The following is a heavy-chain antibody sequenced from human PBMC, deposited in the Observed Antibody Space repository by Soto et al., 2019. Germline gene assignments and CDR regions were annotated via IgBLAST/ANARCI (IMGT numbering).Heavy chain of an antibody. CDR2: ISAYNGNT. V-gene: IGHV1-18*01. D-gene: IGHD2-15*01. Sequence: ASVKVCCKASVYTFTSYGISWVRQAPGQGLEWMGWISAYNGNTNYAQKLQGRVTTTTDTSTSTAYMELRSLRSDDTAVYYCARGAHCSGGSCYGYWGQGTLVTVSS. J-gene: IGHJ4*02. CDR3: ARGAHCSGGSCYGY. CDR1: VYTFTSYG.